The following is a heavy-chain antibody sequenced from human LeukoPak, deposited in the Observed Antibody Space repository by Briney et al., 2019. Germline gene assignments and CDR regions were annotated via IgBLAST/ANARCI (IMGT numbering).Heavy chain of an antibody. J-gene: IGHJ4*02. CDR2: IKQDGSEK. Sequence: PGGSLRLSCAASGFTFSSYSMNWVRQAPGKGLEWVANIKQDGSEKYYVDSVKGRFTISRDNAKNSLYLQMNSLRAEDTAVYYCARDLGYCSGGSCYSGFDYFDYWGQGTLVTVSS. CDR3: ARDLGYCSGGSCYSGFDYFDY. CDR1: GFTFSSYS. V-gene: IGHV3-7*03. D-gene: IGHD2-15*01.